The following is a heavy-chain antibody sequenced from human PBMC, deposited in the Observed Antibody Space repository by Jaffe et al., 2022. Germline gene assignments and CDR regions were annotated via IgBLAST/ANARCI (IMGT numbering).Heavy chain of an antibody. Sequence: QVQLVQSGAEVKKPGASVKVSCKASGYTFTSYGISWVRQAPGQGLEWMGWISAYNGNTNYAQKLQGRVTMTTDTSTSTAYMELRSLRSDDTAVYYCARDIEYSSSWYLSDYYYYMDVWGKGTTVTVSS. V-gene: IGHV1-18*01. CDR3: ARDIEYSSSWYLSDYYYYMDV. CDR2: ISAYNGNT. J-gene: IGHJ6*03. CDR1: GYTFTSYG. D-gene: IGHD6-13*01.